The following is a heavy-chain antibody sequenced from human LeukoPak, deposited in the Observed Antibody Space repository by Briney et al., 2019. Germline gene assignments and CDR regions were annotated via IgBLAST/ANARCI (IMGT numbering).Heavy chain of an antibody. CDR3: TTIAFIAARRHHPNIRFDP. V-gene: IGHV3-15*01. Sequence: GGSLRLSCAASGFTFSNAWMSWVRQAPGKGLEWVGRIKSKTDGGTTDYAAPVKGRFTISRDDSKNTLYLQMNSLKTEDTAVYYCTTIAFIAARRHHPNIRFDPWGQGTLVTVSS. J-gene: IGHJ5*02. CDR1: GFTFSNAW. CDR2: IKSKTDGGTT. D-gene: IGHD6-6*01.